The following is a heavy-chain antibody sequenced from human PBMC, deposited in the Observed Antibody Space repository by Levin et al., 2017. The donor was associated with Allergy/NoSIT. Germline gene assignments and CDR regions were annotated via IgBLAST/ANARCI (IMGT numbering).Heavy chain of an antibody. V-gene: IGHV3-43*01. Sequence: GESLKISCAASGFTFDDYTMHWVRQAPGKGLEWVSLISWDGGSTYYADSVKGRFTISRDNSKNSLYLQMNSLRTEDTALYYCAKEALGAVAANPFDYWGQGTLVTVSS. CDR3: AKEALGAVAANPFDY. J-gene: IGHJ4*02. CDR2: ISWDGGST. D-gene: IGHD2-15*01. CDR1: GFTFDDYT.